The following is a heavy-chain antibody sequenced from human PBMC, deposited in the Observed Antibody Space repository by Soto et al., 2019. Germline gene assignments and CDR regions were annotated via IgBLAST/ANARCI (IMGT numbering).Heavy chain of an antibody. Sequence: QLQLQESGPGLVKPSETLSLTCSVSGGSISSSSYYWGWIRQPPGKGLSWIGSIYYSGSTDYHPSLQSRVFISVGTSKNQFSLKLSSMTAADTAVYYCARPAAGFYYFDYWGQGTLVTVSS. J-gene: IGHJ4*02. CDR1: GGSISSSSYY. D-gene: IGHD6-13*01. CDR2: IYYSGST. CDR3: ARPAAGFYYFDY. V-gene: IGHV4-39*01.